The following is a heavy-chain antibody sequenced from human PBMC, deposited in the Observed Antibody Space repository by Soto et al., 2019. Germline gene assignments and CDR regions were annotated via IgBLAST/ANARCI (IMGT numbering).Heavy chain of an antibody. D-gene: IGHD3-10*01. CDR3: AKDRNYYGSGSYYPHYYGMDV. Sequence: GGSLRLSCAASGFTFSSYAMSWVRQAPGKGLEWVSGIGSGGGSTYYADSVKGRFTISRDNSKNTLYLQMNSLRAEDTAVYYCAKDRNYYGSGSYYPHYYGMDVWGQGTTVTVSS. CDR2: IGSGGGST. V-gene: IGHV3-23*01. J-gene: IGHJ6*02. CDR1: GFTFSSYA.